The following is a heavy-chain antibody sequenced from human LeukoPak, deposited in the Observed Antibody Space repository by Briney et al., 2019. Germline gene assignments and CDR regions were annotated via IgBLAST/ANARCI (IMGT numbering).Heavy chain of an antibody. Sequence: QPGGSLRLSCAASGFTFTSYDMHWVRQAPGKGLEWVATIKHDGSEKHYVDSVTGRFTISRDNAKNSLYLQMSSLRAEDTAVYYCARRLGATDYWGQGTLVTVSS. CDR3: ARRLGATDY. D-gene: IGHD1-26*01. V-gene: IGHV3-7*01. CDR1: GFTFTSYD. CDR2: IKHDGSEK. J-gene: IGHJ4*02.